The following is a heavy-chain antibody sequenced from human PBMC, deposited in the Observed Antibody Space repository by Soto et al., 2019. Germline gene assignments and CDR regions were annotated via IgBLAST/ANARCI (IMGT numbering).Heavy chain of an antibody. CDR3: AKYGYSGYGDFDY. CDR2: ISGSSGGSV. V-gene: IGHV3-23*01. D-gene: IGHD5-12*01. Sequence: GGSLRLSCAASGFTFSSYAMSWVRQAPGKGLEWVSAISGSSGGSVYYSDSVKGRFTISRDNSKNTLYLEMNSLRAEDTAVYYCAKYGYSGYGDFDYWGQGTIVTVSS. CDR1: GFTFSSYA. J-gene: IGHJ4*02.